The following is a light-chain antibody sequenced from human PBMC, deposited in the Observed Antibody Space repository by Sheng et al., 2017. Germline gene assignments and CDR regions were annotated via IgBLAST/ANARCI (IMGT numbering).Light chain of an antibody. CDR3: QQYDNLLT. J-gene: IGKJ4*01. CDR2: DAS. CDR1: QDISNY. V-gene: IGKV1-33*01. Sequence: DIQMTQSPSSLSASVGDRVTITCQASQDISNYLNWYQQKPGKAPKLLIYDASNLETGVPSRFSGSGSGTDFTFTISSLQPEDIATYYCQQYDNLLTFGLRDQGGDQT.